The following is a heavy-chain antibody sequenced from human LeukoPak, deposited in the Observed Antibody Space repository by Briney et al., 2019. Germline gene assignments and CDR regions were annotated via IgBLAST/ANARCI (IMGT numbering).Heavy chain of an antibody. CDR3: ARDTVVQVHYYSDY. V-gene: IGHV3-30-3*01. D-gene: IGHD4-23*01. J-gene: IGHJ4*02. CDR2: ISYDGSNK. CDR1: GFTFSSYA. Sequence: GGSLRLSCAASGFTFSSYAMHWVRQAPGKGLEWVAVISYDGSNKYYADSVKGRFTISRDNSKNTLYLQMNSLRAEDTAVYYCARDTVVQVHYYSDYWGQGTLVTVSS.